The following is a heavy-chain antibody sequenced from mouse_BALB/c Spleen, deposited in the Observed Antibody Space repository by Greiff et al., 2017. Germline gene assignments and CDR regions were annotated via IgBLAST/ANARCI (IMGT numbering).Heavy chain of an antibody. D-gene: IGHD2-3*01. V-gene: IGHV5-15*02. Sequence: DVMLVESGGGLVQPGGSRKLSCAASGFTFSDYGMAWVRQAPGKGPEWVAFISNLAYSIYYADTVTGRFTISRENAKNTLYLEMSSLRSEDTAMYYCARSYDGYFDYWGQGTTLTVSS. CDR1: GFTFSDYG. J-gene: IGHJ2*01. CDR3: ARSYDGYFDY. CDR2: ISNLAYSI.